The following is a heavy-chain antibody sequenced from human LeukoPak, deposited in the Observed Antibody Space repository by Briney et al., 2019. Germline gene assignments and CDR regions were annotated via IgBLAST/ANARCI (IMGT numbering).Heavy chain of an antibody. D-gene: IGHD1-26*01. V-gene: IGHV3-23*01. Sequence: GGSLRLSCAASGFTFNNYAMSWVRQAPGKGLEWVSAISGGGVSTYYADSVKGRFTISRDNSKNTLYLQMNSLRAEDTAVYYCAKGGSYNWFDPWGQGTLVTVSS. CDR3: AKGGSYNWFDP. J-gene: IGHJ5*02. CDR1: GFTFNNYA. CDR2: ISGGGVST.